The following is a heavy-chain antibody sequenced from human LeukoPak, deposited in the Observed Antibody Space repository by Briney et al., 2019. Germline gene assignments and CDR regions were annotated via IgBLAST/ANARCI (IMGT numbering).Heavy chain of an antibody. J-gene: IGHJ4*02. CDR3: ARERGQTYYYDSSGYYGFDY. CDR1: GFTFSSYA. Sequence: GSLRLSWAASGFTFSSYAMPWVRQAPGKGLGWVAGISYGGSNKYYADSVKGRFTISRDNSKNTLYLQMNSLRAEDTAVYYCARERGQTYYYDSSGYYGFDYWGQGTLVTVSS. V-gene: IGHV3-30-3*01. D-gene: IGHD3-22*01. CDR2: ISYGGSNK.